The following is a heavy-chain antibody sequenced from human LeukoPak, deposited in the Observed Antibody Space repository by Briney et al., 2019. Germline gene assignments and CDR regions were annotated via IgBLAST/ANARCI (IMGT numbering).Heavy chain of an antibody. V-gene: IGHV3-7*04. CDR2: IKQDGSEK. D-gene: IGHD1-1*01. J-gene: IGHJ3*02. CDR3: ARARREGAFDI. CDR1: GFTFSSYW. Sequence: GGSLRLSCAASGFTFSSYWMSWVRQAPGKGLEWVANIKQDGSEKYYVDSVRGRFTISRDNAKNSLYLQMNSLRPEDTAVYYCARARREGAFDIWGQGTMVTVSS.